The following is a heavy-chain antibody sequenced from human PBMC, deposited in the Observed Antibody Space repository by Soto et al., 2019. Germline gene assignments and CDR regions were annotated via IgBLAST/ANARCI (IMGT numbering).Heavy chain of an antibody. J-gene: IGHJ4*02. CDR3: AHRVLRTVFGLVTTTAIYFDF. V-gene: IGHV2-5*02. D-gene: IGHD3-3*01. CDR1: GFSLTTSGVG. CDR2: IYWDDDK. Sequence: QITLNESGPTVVRPTETLTLTCRFSGFSLTTSGVGVGWIRQSPGKAPEWLALIYWDDDKRYSASLKSRLTITKDTCKNQVVLTVSDLDLTDTATYYCAHRVLRTVFGLVTTTAIYFDFWGQGTPVAVSS.